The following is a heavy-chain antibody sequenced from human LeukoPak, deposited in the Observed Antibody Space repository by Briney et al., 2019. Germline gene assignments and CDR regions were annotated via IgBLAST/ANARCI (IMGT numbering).Heavy chain of an antibody. D-gene: IGHD5-18*01. J-gene: IGHJ4*02. CDR3: AREVGGTAIFDY. Sequence: GGSLRLSCAASGFTFSGYGMSWVRQAPGKGLKWVSAISGSGGSTYYADSVKGRITISRDNAKNSLYLQMNSLRAEDTAVYYCAREVGGTAIFDYWGQGTLVTVSS. CDR1: GFTFSGYG. CDR2: ISGSGGST. V-gene: IGHV3-23*01.